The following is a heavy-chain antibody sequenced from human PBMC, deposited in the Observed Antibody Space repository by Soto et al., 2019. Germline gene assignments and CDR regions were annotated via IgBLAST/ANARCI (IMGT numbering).Heavy chain of an antibody. D-gene: IGHD6-19*01. CDR2: INAGNGNT. CDR1: GYTFTSYA. CDR3: ARGGGIAVAGLFDY. J-gene: IGHJ4*02. V-gene: IGHV1-3*01. Sequence: ASVKVSCKASGYTFTSYAMHWVRQAPGQRLEWMGWINAGNGNTKYSQKFQGRVTITRDTSASTAYVELSSLRSEDTAVYYCARGGGIAVAGLFDYWGQGTLVTVSS.